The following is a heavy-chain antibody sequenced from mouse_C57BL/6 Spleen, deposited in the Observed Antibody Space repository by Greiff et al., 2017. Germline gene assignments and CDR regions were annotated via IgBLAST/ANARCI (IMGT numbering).Heavy chain of an antibody. CDR3: AIIYDGYYTWFAY. J-gene: IGHJ3*01. Sequence: QVQLQQPGAELVRPGSSVKLSCKASGYTFTSYWMHWVKQRPIQGLEWIGNIDPSDSETHYNQKFKDKATLTVDKSSSTAYMQLSSLTSEDSAVYYCAIIYDGYYTWFAYWGQGTLVTVSA. V-gene: IGHV1-52*01. CDR2: IDPSDSET. CDR1: GYTFTSYW. D-gene: IGHD2-3*01.